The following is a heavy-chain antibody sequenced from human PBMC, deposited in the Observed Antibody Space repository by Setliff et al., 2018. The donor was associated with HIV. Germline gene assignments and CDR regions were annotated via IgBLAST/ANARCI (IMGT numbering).Heavy chain of an antibody. J-gene: IGHJ4*02. V-gene: IGHV3-7*03. D-gene: IGHD1-1*01. Sequence: GGSLRLSCAASGFTFSTYWMTWVRQAPGQGLEWVANIQQDGDEIYYLDSVKGRFTTSRDNAKNSLYLQMVSLRAEDTAVYYCARSPGMFDYWGQGTPVTVPQ. CDR1: GFTFSTYW. CDR2: IQQDGDEI. CDR3: ARSPGMFDY.